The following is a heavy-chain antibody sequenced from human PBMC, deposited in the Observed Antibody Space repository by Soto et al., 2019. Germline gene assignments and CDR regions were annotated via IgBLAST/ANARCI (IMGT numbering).Heavy chain of an antibody. V-gene: IGHV3-23*01. CDR3: AKTLPKSGSAPYYFTLDV. CDR2: ISDSGTNT. J-gene: IGHJ6*02. CDR1: GFTFSSYA. Sequence: GGSLRLSCAAFGFTFSSYALSRVRQAPEKGLEWVSAISDSGTNTYYADSVKGRFTISRDDSKNTLFLQMNSLRAEDTAIYYCAKTLPKSGSAPYYFTLDVWGQGTTVTVSS.